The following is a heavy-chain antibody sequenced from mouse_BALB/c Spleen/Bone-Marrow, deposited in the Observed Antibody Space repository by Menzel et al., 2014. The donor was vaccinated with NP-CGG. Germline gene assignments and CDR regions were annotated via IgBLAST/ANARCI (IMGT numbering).Heavy chain of an antibody. CDR2: ILPGSGST. CDR3: AAPYYAGTYAPFDY. CDR1: GYTFSSYW. J-gene: IGHJ2*01. D-gene: IGHD1-1*01. Sequence: VQLQQSGAELMKPGASVKISCKATGYTFSSYWIEWVKQRPGHGLEWIGGILPGSGSTNYNEKFKGKATFTADTSSSTAYMQLSSLTSEDSAVYYCAAPYYAGTYAPFDYWGQGTTPTVSS. V-gene: IGHV1-9*01.